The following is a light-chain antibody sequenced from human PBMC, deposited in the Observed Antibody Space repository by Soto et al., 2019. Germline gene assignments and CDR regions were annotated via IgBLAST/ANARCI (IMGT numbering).Light chain of an antibody. Sequence: DIVMTQSPDSLAVSLGERATINCKSSQSVLFSSNNKNYLAWYQQKPGQPPKLLVYWASTRESGVPDRFSGSGSGTDFTLTISSLQAEDAAVYYCQQYYNTRWTFGQGTKVEV. CDR2: WAS. CDR1: QSVLFSSNNKNY. V-gene: IGKV4-1*01. CDR3: QQYYNTRWT. J-gene: IGKJ1*01.